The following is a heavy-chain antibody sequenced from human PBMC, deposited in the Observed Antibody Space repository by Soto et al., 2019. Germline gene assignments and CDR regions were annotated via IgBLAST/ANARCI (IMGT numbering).Heavy chain of an antibody. CDR3: TTEYYYFDN. D-gene: IGHD2-8*01. J-gene: IGHJ4*02. V-gene: IGHV3-15*01. Sequence: GGSLRLSCAGSGITFSNAWLSWVRQAPGKGLEWVARIKSKSDGGTTDYAAPVKGRFTISRDDSQNTLSLQMNSLKTEDTAVYYCTTEYYYFDNWGQGTLVTVSS. CDR2: IKSKSDGGTT. CDR1: GITFSNAW.